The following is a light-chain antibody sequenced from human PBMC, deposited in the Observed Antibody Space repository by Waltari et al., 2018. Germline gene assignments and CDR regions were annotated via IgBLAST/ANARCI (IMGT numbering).Light chain of an antibody. V-gene: IGLV2-23*02. CDR3: CSYAGSSTFVV. CDR1: SSDVGSYNL. Sequence: QSALTQPASVSGSPGQSITISCTGTSSDVGSYNLVSCYQQDPGKAPKLIIYEVSKRPSGVSNRFSGSKSGNTASLTISGLQAEDEADYYCCSYAGSSTFVVFGGGTKLTVL. J-gene: IGLJ2*01. CDR2: EVS.